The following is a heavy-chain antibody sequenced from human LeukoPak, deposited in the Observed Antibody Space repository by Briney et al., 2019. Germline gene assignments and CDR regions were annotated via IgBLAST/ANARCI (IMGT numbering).Heavy chain of an antibody. J-gene: IGHJ4*02. Sequence: ASVKVSCKASGYTFTSYEINWVRQATGQGLEWMGWMNPDSGDTAYAQKFQGRITMTRTTSISTAYLDLSGLRSEDTAVYYCARGLGTYDSSELTWPMISFWGQGTLVTVSP. V-gene: IGHV1-8*01. CDR2: MNPDSGDT. CDR3: ARGLGTYDSSELTWPMISF. CDR1: GYTFTSYE. D-gene: IGHD3-22*01.